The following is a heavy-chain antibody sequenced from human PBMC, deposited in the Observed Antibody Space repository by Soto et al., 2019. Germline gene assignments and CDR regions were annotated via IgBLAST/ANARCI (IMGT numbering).Heavy chain of an antibody. Sequence: QVQLQESVPGLVKPSQTLSLTCTVSGGSISSGGYYLSWIRQHPGKGLECIGYIYSSGRTYYNPSIKSRVTISVDTSKIQFSLKLSSVTAADTAVYYCARDRERSGWHAFDYWGKGTLVTVAS. J-gene: IGHJ4*02. V-gene: IGHV4-31*03. CDR3: ARDRERSGWHAFDY. D-gene: IGHD6-19*01. CDR1: GGSISSGGYY. CDR2: IYSSGRT.